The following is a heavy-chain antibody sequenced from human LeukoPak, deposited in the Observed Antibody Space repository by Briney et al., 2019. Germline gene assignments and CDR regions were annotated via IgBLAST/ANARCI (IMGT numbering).Heavy chain of an antibody. D-gene: IGHD1-26*01. CDR1: GFAFSDYS. CDR3: ASPGSGNYYHFDY. J-gene: IGHJ4*02. Sequence: GGSLRLSCAASGFAFSDYSMNWVRQAPGKGLEWVSYISSSDNTIHYADSVKGRFTISRDNAKNSLYLEMNSLRDEDTAVYYCASPGSGNYYHFDYWGQGTRVTVSS. CDR2: ISSSDNTI. V-gene: IGHV3-48*02.